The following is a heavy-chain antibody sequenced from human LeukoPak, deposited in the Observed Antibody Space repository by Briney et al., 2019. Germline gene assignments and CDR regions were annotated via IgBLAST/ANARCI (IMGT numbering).Heavy chain of an antibody. Sequence: SQTLSLTCTVSGGSISSGGYYWSWIRQHPGKGLEWIGYIYYSGSTYYNPSLKSRVTMSVDTSKNQFSLKLSSVTAADTAVYYCARTFFTETWFDPWGQGTLVTASS. CDR2: IYYSGST. D-gene: IGHD2/OR15-2a*01. V-gene: IGHV4-31*03. CDR3: ARTFFTETWFDP. J-gene: IGHJ5*02. CDR1: GGSISSGGYY.